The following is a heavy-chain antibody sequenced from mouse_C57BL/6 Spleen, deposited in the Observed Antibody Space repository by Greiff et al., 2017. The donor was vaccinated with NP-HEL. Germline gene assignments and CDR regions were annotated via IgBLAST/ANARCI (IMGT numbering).Heavy chain of an antibody. V-gene: IGHV1-69*01. J-gene: IGHJ4*01. CDR1: GYTFTSYW. CDR2: IDPSDSST. Sequence: QVQLQQPGAELVMPGASVKLSCKASGYTFTSYWMHWVKQRPGQGLEWIGEIDPSDSSTNYNQKFKGKSTLTVDKSSSTAYMQLSSLTSEDSAVYYCARSIGMVTTGYYYAMDYWGQGTSVTVSS. D-gene: IGHD2-2*01. CDR3: ARSIGMVTTGYYYAMDY.